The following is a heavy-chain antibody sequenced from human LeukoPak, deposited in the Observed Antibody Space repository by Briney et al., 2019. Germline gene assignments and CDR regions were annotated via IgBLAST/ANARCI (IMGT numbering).Heavy chain of an antibody. Sequence: GSLRLSCAASGFTFSGSALHWVRQASGKGLEWIGEINHSGSTNYNPSLKSRVTISVDTSKNQFSLKLSSVTAADTAVYYCALSPNCSGGSCVARAFDYWGQGTLVTVSS. CDR3: ALSPNCSGGSCVARAFDY. CDR2: INHSGST. V-gene: IGHV4-34*08. J-gene: IGHJ4*02. D-gene: IGHD2-15*01. CDR1: GFTFSGSA.